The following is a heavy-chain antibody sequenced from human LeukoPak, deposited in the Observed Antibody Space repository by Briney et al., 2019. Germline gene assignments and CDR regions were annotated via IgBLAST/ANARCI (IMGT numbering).Heavy chain of an antibody. V-gene: IGHV1-2*02. D-gene: IGHD2-2*02. Sequence: ASVKVSCKTSKNMFTGYFMHWVRQAPGQGLEWIGWINPNSGGTLFARRFQGRVTMTRDASIGATYMELSRLTSDDTALYYCAAQCNDDFCYKRDYMDVWGKGTMVIVSS. CDR3: AAQCNDDFCYKRDYMDV. CDR1: KNMFTGYF. J-gene: IGHJ6*03. CDR2: INPNSGGT.